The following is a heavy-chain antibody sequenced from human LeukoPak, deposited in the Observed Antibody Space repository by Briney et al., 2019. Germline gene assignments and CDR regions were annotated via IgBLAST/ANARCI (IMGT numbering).Heavy chain of an antibody. V-gene: IGHV3-30*02. CDR3: AKDQIGYSSGWWSGPFDY. J-gene: IGHJ4*02. CDR1: GFYG. D-gene: IGHD6-19*01. CDR2: IRSDGSNK. Sequence: PGGSLRLSCAASGFYGMHWVRQAPGKGLEWVTFIRSDGSNKYYADSVKGRFTISRDNSKNTLYLQMNSLRAEDTAVYYCAKDQIGYSSGWWSGPFDYWGQGTLVTVSS.